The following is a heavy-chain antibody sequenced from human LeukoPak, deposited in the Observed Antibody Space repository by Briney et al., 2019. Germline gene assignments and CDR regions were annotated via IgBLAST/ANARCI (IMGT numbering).Heavy chain of an antibody. J-gene: IGHJ5*02. CDR3: ARLDYDFWSGYYTGWFDP. CDR2: ISAYNGNT. V-gene: IGHV1-18*01. CDR1: GYTFNSYG. D-gene: IGHD3-3*01. Sequence: SSVKVSCKASGYTFNSYGISWVRQAPGQGLEWMGWISAYNGNTNYAQKLQGRVTMTTDTSTSTAYMELRSLRSDDTAVYYCARLDYDFWSGYYTGWFDPWGQGALVTVSS.